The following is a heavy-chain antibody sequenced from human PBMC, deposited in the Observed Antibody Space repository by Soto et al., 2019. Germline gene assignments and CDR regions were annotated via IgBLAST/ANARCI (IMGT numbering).Heavy chain of an antibody. V-gene: IGHV1-18*01. D-gene: IGHD3-10*01. Sequence: ASVKVSCKASGYTFSNYAISWVRQAPGQGLEWMGWISVYNGNTKSAEKFQGRVTMTTDTSTSTAYMELRSLSSDDTALYYCARDGRITVIRGPLTFDSWGQGTMVTVSS. CDR1: GYTFSNYA. CDR3: ARDGRITVIRGPLTFDS. CDR2: ISVYNGNT. J-gene: IGHJ4*02.